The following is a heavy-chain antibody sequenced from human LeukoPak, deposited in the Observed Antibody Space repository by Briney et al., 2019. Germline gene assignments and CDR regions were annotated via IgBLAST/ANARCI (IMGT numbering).Heavy chain of an antibody. Sequence: PGRSLRLSCAASGFTFSSYGMHWVRQAPGKGLEWVASIRQGGGEKYYVDSVKGRFTISRDNAKNSLYLQMSSLRAEDTAVYYCARDGTAPGLYFDLWGQGTLVAVSS. CDR1: GFTFSSYG. CDR3: ARDGTAPGLYFDL. J-gene: IGHJ4*01. CDR2: IRQGGGEK. D-gene: IGHD6-13*01. V-gene: IGHV3-7*01.